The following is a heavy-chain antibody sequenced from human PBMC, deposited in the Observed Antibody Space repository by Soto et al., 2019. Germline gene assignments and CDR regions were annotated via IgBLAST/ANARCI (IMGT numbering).Heavy chain of an antibody. V-gene: IGHV3-74*01. Sequence: LRDSFAPSGFTFRVDWMNSVRQAPGKGLVWVSHITTGGGSTNYADSVKGRFTISRDNSKNTLYLQMNSLRAEDTAVYYCAKSSGRNFDYWGQGTLVTVSS. CDR2: ITTGGGST. CDR3: AKSSGRNFDY. CDR1: GFTFRVDW. J-gene: IGHJ4*02. D-gene: IGHD6-19*01.